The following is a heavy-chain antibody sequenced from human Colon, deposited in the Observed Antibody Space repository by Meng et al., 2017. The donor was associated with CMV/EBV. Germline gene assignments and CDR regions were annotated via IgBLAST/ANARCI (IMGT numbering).Heavy chain of an antibody. J-gene: IGHJ4*02. Sequence: AVSGLTSTSNGIDWVRPAPGKGLEWVAVEPDAGDKKYYADSVKGRFSISRENSKNTVYLQMNSLRAEDTAVYYCATNDYSDLDFQLWGQGTLVTVSS. D-gene: IGHD4-11*01. CDR3: ATNDYSDLDFQL. CDR1: GLTSTSNG. V-gene: IGHV3-30*03. CDR2: EPDAGDKK.